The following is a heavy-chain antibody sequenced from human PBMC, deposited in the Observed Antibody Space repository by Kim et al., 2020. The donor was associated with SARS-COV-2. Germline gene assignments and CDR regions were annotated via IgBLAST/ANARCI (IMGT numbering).Heavy chain of an antibody. V-gene: IGHV3-48*03. Sequence: GGSLRLSCAASGFTFSSYEMNWVRQAPGKGLEWVSYISSSGSTIYYADSVKGRFTISRDNAKNSLYLQMNSLRAEDTAVYYCARDAYCGGDCYPHVNWFDPWGQGTLVTVSS. CDR2: ISSSGSTI. CDR1: GFTFSSYE. D-gene: IGHD2-21*02. J-gene: IGHJ5*01. CDR3: ARDAYCGGDCYPHVNWFDP.